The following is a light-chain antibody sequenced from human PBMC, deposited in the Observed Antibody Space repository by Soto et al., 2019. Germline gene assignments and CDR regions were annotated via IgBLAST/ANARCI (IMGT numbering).Light chain of an antibody. Sequence: QSVLTQPPSVSGAPGQRVTISCTGSSSNIGAGYDVHWYQQLPTAAPKLLIYGDANRPSGVPDRFSGSRSGTSASLAITRLQAEEQDVYPGQSYDASLGGFVVFGGGTKLTV. V-gene: IGLV1-40*01. CDR3: QSYDASLGGFVV. CDR2: GDA. J-gene: IGLJ2*01. CDR1: SSNIGAGYD.